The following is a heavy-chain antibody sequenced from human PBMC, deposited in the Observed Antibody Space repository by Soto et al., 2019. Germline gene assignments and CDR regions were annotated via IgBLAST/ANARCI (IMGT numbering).Heavy chain of an antibody. Sequence: QVQLVQSGSEVREPGASVQFSCKASGYSFTSLDINWVRQTAGQGLEWMGWMQPSTGRTGYAQKFQGRVTMTRDTAINTAYMELTTLTSDDTAVYDCARGVSAGVDYWGQGTLVTVSS. J-gene: IGHJ4*02. D-gene: IGHD1-26*01. CDR3: ARGVSAGVDY. CDR1: GYSFTSLD. V-gene: IGHV1-8*01. CDR2: MQPSTGRT.